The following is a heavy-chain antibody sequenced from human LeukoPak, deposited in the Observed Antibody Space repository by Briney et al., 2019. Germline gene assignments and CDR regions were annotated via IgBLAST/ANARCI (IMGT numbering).Heavy chain of an antibody. CDR2: ISGGGDLT. J-gene: IGHJ4*02. D-gene: IGHD2-2*01. CDR1: GFTFSDNY. CDR3: AKGRYCSSTSCYPSLDY. Sequence: PGGSLRLSCAASGFTFSDNYMTWIRQAPGRELEYISYISGGGDLTYYADSVKGRFTISRDNSKNTLYLQMNSLRAEDTAVYYCAKGRYCSSTSCYPSLDYWGQGTLVTVSS. V-gene: IGHV3-23*01.